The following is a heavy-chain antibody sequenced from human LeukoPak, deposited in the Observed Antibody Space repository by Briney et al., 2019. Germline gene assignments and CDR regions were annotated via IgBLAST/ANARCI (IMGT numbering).Heavy chain of an antibody. CDR2: IYYSGSS. D-gene: IGHD3-3*01. J-gene: IGHJ4*02. Sequence: SETLSLTCIVSGDSLSNNNYFWGWIRQPPGKGLEWIGSIYYSGSSYYNPSLKSRVAISVDTSKNQFSLSLRPVTAADTAVYYCARRSGRYDFWSGYLFWGQGSLVTVAS. CDR1: GDSLSNNNYF. CDR3: ARRSGRYDFWSGYLF. V-gene: IGHV4-39*01.